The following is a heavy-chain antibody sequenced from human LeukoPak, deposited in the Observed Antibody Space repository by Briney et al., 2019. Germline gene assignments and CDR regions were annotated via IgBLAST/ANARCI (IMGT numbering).Heavy chain of an antibody. CDR2: IYYSGST. V-gene: IGHV4-31*03. D-gene: IGHD2-2*01. Sequence: SETLSHTCTVSGGSISSGVYYWRWVRQHPGKGLEWIGYIYYSGSTYYNPSLKSRVTISVDKNQFSLKLSSVTAADTAVYYCAREGYCSSISCYQRRYYYYMDVWGKGTTVTVS. CDR1: GGSISSGVYY. J-gene: IGHJ6*03. CDR3: AREGYCSSISCYQRRYYYYMDV.